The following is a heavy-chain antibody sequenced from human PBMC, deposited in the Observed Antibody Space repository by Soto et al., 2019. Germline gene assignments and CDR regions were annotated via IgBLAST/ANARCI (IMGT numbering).Heavy chain of an antibody. V-gene: IGHV4-34*01. J-gene: IGHJ6*02. D-gene: IGHD3-3*01. CDR3: ARATYYDFWSGYYPTDYYYYGMDV. Sequence: SETLSLTCAVYGGSFSGYYWSWIRQPPGKGLEWIGEINHSGSTNYNPSLKSRVTISVETSKNQFSLKLSSVTAEDTAVYYCARATYYDFWSGYYPTDYYYYGMDVWGQGTTVTVS. CDR2: INHSGST. CDR1: GGSFSGYY.